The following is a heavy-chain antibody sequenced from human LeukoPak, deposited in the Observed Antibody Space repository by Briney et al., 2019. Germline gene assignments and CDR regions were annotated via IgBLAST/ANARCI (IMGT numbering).Heavy chain of an antibody. Sequence: ASVKVSCKASGYTFTGYYMHWERQAPGQGLEWMGWISAYNGNTNYAQKLQGRVTMTTDTSTSTAYMELRSLRSDDTAVYYCARVEGVAHGGYNSDYWGQGTLVTVFS. CDR3: ARVEGVAHGGYNSDY. CDR1: GYTFTGYY. D-gene: IGHD5-24*01. V-gene: IGHV1-18*04. J-gene: IGHJ4*02. CDR2: ISAYNGNT.